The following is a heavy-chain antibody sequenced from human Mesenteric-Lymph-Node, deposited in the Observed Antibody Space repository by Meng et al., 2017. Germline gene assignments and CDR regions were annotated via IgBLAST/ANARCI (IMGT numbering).Heavy chain of an antibody. Sequence: GESLKISCKGSGYSFSNYWIGWVRQMPGKGLEWMGIIYPSDSDTRYSPSFQGQVTISADKSISTAYLQWSSLKASDTAMYYCAKLQLKNGSGTYLDYWGRGTLVTVSS. D-gene: IGHD3-10*01. CDR1: GYSFSNYW. CDR2: IYPSDSDT. J-gene: IGHJ4*02. V-gene: IGHV5-51*01. CDR3: AKLQLKNGSGTYLDY.